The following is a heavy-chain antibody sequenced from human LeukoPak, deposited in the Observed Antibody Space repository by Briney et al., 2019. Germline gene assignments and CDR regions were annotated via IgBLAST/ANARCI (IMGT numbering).Heavy chain of an antibody. CDR3: AKVGCSGGSCSDGLDV. Sequence: GGSLRLSCAASGFTFSSYAMSWVRQAPGKGLEWVSAISGSGGSTYYADSVKGRFTISRGNSKNTLYLQMNSLRAEDTAVYYCAKVGCSGGSCSDGLDVWGKGTTVTVSS. V-gene: IGHV3-23*01. CDR2: ISGSGGST. CDR1: GFTFSSYA. J-gene: IGHJ6*04. D-gene: IGHD2-15*01.